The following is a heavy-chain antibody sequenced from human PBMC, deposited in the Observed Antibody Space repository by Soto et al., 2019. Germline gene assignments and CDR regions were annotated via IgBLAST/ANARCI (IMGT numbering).Heavy chain of an antibody. Sequence: PSETLSLTCTVSGGSISSSSYYWGWIRQPPGKGLEWIGNVDYSGTAYFSPSLATRVTFHVDTSKNQFSLTLYSVTAADTAVYYCARITGRHLDYWGQGILVTVSS. CDR2: VDYSGTA. D-gene: IGHD1-20*01. J-gene: IGHJ4*02. CDR1: GGSISSSSYY. V-gene: IGHV4-39*01. CDR3: ARITGRHLDY.